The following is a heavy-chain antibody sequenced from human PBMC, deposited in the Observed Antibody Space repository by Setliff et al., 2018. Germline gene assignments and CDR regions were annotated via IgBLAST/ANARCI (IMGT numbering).Heavy chain of an antibody. CDR3: AREVGTSTSSDAFDV. CDR1: GDSISSGDYF. Sequence: SETLSLTSTVSGDSISSGDYFWSWIRQPPGKGLEWIAYIYHSGSAYYNPSLKSRVTMSVDTSKNQFSLHLTSVTAADTAVYYCAREVGTSTSSDAFDVWGQGMMVTVSS. CDR2: IYHSGSA. J-gene: IGHJ3*01. V-gene: IGHV4-30-4*08. D-gene: IGHD1-26*01.